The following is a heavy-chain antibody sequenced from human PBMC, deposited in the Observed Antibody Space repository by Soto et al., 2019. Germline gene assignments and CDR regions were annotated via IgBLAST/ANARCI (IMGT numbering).Heavy chain of an antibody. D-gene: IGHD4-17*01. V-gene: IGHV1-69*02. J-gene: IGHJ3*02. CDR2: IIPILGIA. CDR1: GGTFSSYT. CDR3: ARTLPYGDYVGAFDI. Sequence: ASVKVSCKASGGTFSSYTISWVRQAPGQGLEWMGRIIPILGIANYAQKFQGRVTITADKSTSTAYMELSSLRSEDTAVYYCARTLPYGDYVGAFDIWGQGTMVTVSS.